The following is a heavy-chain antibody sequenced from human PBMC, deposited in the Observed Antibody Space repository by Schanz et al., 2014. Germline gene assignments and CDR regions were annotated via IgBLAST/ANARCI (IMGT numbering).Heavy chain of an antibody. J-gene: IGHJ3*02. CDR3: ARDRWNYEGEIFDI. D-gene: IGHD1-7*01. CDR2: FMPFLGIT. V-gene: IGHV1-69*04. CDR1: GDTFDNFG. Sequence: QVQLVQSGAEVKKPGSSVYVSCKATGDTFDNFGISWVRQAPGQGPEWIGRFMPFLGITNLAQKFQDRVTVTADKATSTAYMKLSGLRSEDTDMYNCARDRWNYEGEIFDIWGRGPMVTVSS.